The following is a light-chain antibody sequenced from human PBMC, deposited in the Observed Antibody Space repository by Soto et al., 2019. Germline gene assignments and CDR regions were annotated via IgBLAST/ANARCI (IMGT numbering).Light chain of an antibody. CDR2: DAS. V-gene: IGKV1-39*01. Sequence: DIQMTQSPSSLSASVGDIVTITCRASQGISTYLVWYQQRQGRAPKFLIYDASSLLSGIPSRFSGSGSGTDFTLTISSLQPEDFATYYCQQSYRTPYTFGQGTKLETK. CDR3: QQSYRTPYT. J-gene: IGKJ2*01. CDR1: QGISTY.